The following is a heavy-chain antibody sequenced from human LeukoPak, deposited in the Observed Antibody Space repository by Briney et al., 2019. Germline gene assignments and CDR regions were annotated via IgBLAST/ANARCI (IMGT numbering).Heavy chain of an antibody. Sequence: GESLKISCKGSEYTFTNYWIGWVRQMPGKGLEWMGIIYPDDSDTRYSPSFQGQVTISADRSISTAYLQWSSLKASDTAMYYCARQDKEMATTFDYWGQGTLVTVSS. CDR3: ARQDKEMATTFDY. V-gene: IGHV5-51*01. CDR2: IYPDDSDT. CDR1: EYTFTNYW. D-gene: IGHD5-24*01. J-gene: IGHJ4*02.